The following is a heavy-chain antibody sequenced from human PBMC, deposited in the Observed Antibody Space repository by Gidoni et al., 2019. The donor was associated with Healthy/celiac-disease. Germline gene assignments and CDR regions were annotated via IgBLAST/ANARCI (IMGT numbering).Heavy chain of an antibody. CDR3: AREGYGDYALHYYYYYGMDV. CDR2: IIPIFGTA. J-gene: IGHJ6*02. CDR1: GGTFSSYA. V-gene: IGHV1-69*01. Sequence: QVQLVQSGAEVKKPGSSVKVSCTASGGTFSSYAISWVRQAPGQGLEWMGGIIPIFGTANYAQKFQGRFTITADESTSTAYMELSSLRSEDTAVYYCAREGYGDYALHYYYYYGMDVWGQGTTVTVSS. D-gene: IGHD4-17*01.